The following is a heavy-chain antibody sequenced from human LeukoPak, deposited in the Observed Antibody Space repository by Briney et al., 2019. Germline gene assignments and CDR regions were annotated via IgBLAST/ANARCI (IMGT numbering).Heavy chain of an antibody. D-gene: IGHD2-8*01. Sequence: GGSLRLSCAASGCTFSNAWMSWVRQAPGKGLEWVGRIKSKTDGGTTDYAAPVKGRFTISRDDSKNTLYLQMNSLKTEDTAVYYCTTLMADYYYYYMDVWGKGTTVTVSS. CDR1: GCTFSNAW. V-gene: IGHV3-15*01. J-gene: IGHJ6*03. CDR3: TTLMADYYYYYMDV. CDR2: IKSKTDGGTT.